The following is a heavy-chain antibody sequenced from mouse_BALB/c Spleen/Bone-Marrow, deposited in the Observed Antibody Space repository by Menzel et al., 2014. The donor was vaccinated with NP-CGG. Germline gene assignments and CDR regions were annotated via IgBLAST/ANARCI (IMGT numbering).Heavy chain of an antibody. CDR3: ASSFITTAYYFDF. V-gene: IGHV1-20*02. D-gene: IGHD1-2*01. J-gene: IGHJ2*01. CDR1: GYSFTGYF. CDR2: INPYNGDT. Sequence: EVQLVESGLELVKPGASVKISCKASGYSFTGYFMNWVMQSHGKSLEWIGRINPYNGDTFYNQKFKGKATLTVDKSSSTARMELRSLASEDSAVYYCASSFITTAYYFDFWGQGTTLTVSS.